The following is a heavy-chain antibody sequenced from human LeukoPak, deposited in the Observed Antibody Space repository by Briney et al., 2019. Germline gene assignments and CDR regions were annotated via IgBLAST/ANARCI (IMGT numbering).Heavy chain of an antibody. CDR2: IIPIFGIA. CDR3: ARDHEDTAHGLD. J-gene: IGHJ4*02. CDR1: GGTFSSYA. D-gene: IGHD5-18*01. Sequence: SSVKVSCKASGGTFSSYAISWVRQAPGQGLEWMGRIIPIFGIANYAQKFQGRVTITADRSTSTGYMELSSLRSEDTAVYYCARDHEDTAHGLDWGQGTLVTVSS. V-gene: IGHV1-69*04.